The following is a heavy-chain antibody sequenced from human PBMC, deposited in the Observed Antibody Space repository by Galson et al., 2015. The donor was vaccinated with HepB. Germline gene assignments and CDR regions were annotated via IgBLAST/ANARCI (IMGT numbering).Heavy chain of an antibody. V-gene: IGHV4-59*12. D-gene: IGHD6-19*01. CDR2: IYYSGST. CDR3: ARVWRRSGYDFDARPLQRNIAVAGPHYFDY. Sequence: SETLSLTCTVSGGSISSYYWSWIRQPPGKGLEWIGYIYYSGSTNYNPSLKSRVTISVDTSKNQFSLKLSSVTAADTAVYYCARVWRRSGYDFDARPLQRNIAVAGPHYFDYWGQGTLVTVSS. J-gene: IGHJ4*02. CDR1: GGSISSYY.